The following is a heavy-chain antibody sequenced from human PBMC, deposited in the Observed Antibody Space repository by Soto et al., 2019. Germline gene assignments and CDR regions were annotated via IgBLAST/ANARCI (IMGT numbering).Heavy chain of an antibody. Sequence: PSETLSLTCTVSGGSISSYYWSWIRQPAGKGLEWIGRIYTSGSTNYNPSLKSRVTMSVDTSKNQFSLKLSSVTAADTAVYYCARGGGFGELGGYYYCYGMDVWGQGTTVTVSS. D-gene: IGHD3-10*01. J-gene: IGHJ6*02. CDR3: ARGGGFGELGGYYYCYGMDV. V-gene: IGHV4-4*07. CDR1: GGSISSYY. CDR2: IYTSGST.